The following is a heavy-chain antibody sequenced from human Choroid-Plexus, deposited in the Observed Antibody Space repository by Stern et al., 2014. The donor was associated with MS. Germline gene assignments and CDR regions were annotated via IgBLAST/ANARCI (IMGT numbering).Heavy chain of an antibody. CDR1: GFTFGSCA. J-gene: IGHJ5*02. Sequence: VQLVETGGGVVQPGRPLRLSCVASGFTFGSCAMNWVRQAPGKGLERGAGVSYDGSNKYYADSVKGRFTISRDNSQNPLYMQMSSLRPEDTAVYYCAKDRQYLTYFFDHWGQGSLVTVSS. D-gene: IGHD2/OR15-2a*01. CDR3: AKDRQYLTYFFDH. CDR2: VSYDGSNK. V-gene: IGHV3-30*18.